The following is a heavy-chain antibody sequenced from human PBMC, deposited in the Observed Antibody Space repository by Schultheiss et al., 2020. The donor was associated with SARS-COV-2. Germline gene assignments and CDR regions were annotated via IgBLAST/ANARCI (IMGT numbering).Heavy chain of an antibody. V-gene: IGHV3-9*01. D-gene: IGHD6-13*01. Sequence: SSGGYYWSWIRQHPGKGLEWVSGISWNSGSIGYADSVKGRFTISRDNAKNSLYLQMNSQRAEDTAVYYCARDEVHSSSWYDYRSYFDYWGQGTLVTVSS. CDR3: ARDEVHSSSWYDYRSYFDY. CDR2: ISWNSGSI. J-gene: IGHJ4*02. CDR1: SSGGYY.